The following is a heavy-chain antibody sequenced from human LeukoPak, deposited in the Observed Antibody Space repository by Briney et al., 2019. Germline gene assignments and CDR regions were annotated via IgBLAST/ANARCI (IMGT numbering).Heavy chain of an antibody. CDR2: ISTYNGNT. D-gene: IGHD3-22*01. J-gene: IGHJ4*02. CDR3: ARDGGGRYYDSSGYYGY. Sequence: GASVKVSCKASGYMFTSYAIHWVRQAPGQGLEWMGRISTYNGNTKYAQKVQGRVTMTTDASTSTVYMDLRSLRSDDTAVYFCARDGGGRYYDSSGYYGYWGQGTLVTVSS. V-gene: IGHV1-18*01. CDR1: GYMFTSYA.